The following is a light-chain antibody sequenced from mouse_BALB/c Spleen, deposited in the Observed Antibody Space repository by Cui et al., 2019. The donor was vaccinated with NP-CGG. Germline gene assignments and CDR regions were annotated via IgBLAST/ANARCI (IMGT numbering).Light chain of an antibody. V-gene: IGLV1*01. Sequence: QNVVTQESALNTSPGETVTLTCRSSTGAVTTSNYANWVQEKPDHLFTGLIGGTNNRAPGVPARFSGSLIGDKAALTITGAQTEDETIYFCALWYSNHWVFGGGTKLTVL. J-gene: IGLJ1*01. CDR3: ALWYSNHWV. CDR2: GTN. CDR1: TGAVTTSNY.